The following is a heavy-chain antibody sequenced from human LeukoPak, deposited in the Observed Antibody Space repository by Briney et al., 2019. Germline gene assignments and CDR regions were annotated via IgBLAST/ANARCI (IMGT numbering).Heavy chain of an antibody. J-gene: IGHJ2*01. CDR2: LNPSSSDT. CDR3: ARGRTVTNDFDL. V-gene: IGHV1-46*02. Sequence: ASVKVSCKASGYTFDVYYIHWVRQAPGQGLEWMGMLNPSSSDTNYAQRFQGRVTLTRDTSTTTVYMNLSGLRPEDTAVYYCARGRTVTNDFDLWGRGTLLTVSS. D-gene: IGHD4-17*01. CDR1: GYTFDVYY.